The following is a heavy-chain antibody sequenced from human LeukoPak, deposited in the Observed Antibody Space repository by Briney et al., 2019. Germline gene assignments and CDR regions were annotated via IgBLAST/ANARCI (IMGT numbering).Heavy chain of an antibody. V-gene: IGHV4-59*11. CDR2: IYYSGST. CDR1: GGSISSHY. CDR3: ARDGSSGWLL. Sequence: PSETLSLTCTVSGGSISSHYWSWIRQPPGKGLEWIGYIYYSGSTNYNPSLKSRVTISVDTSKNQFSLKLSSVTAADTAVHYCARDGSSGWLLWGQGTLVTVSS. J-gene: IGHJ4*02. D-gene: IGHD6-19*01.